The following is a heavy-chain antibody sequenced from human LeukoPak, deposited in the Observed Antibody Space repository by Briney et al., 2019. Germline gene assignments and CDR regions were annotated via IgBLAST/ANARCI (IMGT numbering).Heavy chain of an antibody. CDR2: IHYTGTT. CDR3: ATSPRASSPLYYGMDV. CDR1: GGSITGRY. J-gene: IGHJ6*02. V-gene: IGHV4-59*08. D-gene: IGHD6-19*01. Sequence: SETLSLTCTVSGGSITGRYWSWVRQPPGKGLEWIGYIHYTGTTNYNPSLKGRVTISADTSNNKFSLKVNSVTAADTAVYYCATSPRASSPLYYGMDVWGQGTTVTVSS.